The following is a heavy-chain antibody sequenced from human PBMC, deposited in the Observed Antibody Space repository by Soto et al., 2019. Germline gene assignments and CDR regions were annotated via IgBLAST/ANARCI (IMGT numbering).Heavy chain of an antibody. D-gene: IGHD5-12*01. CDR2: IYWNDDK. CDR1: GFSLSTSGVG. CDR3: THFTGYEQFEY. V-gene: IGHV2-5*01. J-gene: IGHJ4*02. Sequence: SGPTLVNPTQTLTLACTFSGFSLSTSGVGVGWIRQPPGKALEWLALIYWNDDKRYSPSLKSRLTITKDTSKNQVVLTMSNMDPVDTATYYCTHFTGYEQFEYWGQGTLVTVSS.